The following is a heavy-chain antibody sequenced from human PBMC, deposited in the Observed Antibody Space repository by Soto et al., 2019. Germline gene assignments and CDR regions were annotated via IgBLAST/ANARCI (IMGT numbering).Heavy chain of an antibody. D-gene: IGHD2-15*01. J-gene: IGHJ6*02. CDR1: GACSGRYY. CDR2: LYNTGST. V-gene: IGHV4-59*01. Sequence: SETLSLTCTVSGACSGRYYWSWIRQSPGKRLEWIGYLYNTGSTIYNPSLKSRVTISVDTSKNQFSLKMNSVTAADTAVYYCAIVLWGHCRFACYPLDAWGRAT. CDR3: AIVLWGHCRFACYPLDA.